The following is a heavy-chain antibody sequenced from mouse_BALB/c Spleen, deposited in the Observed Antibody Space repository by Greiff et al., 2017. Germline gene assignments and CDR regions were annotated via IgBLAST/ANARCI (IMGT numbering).Heavy chain of an antibody. Sequence: QSGPGLVKPSQSLSLTCTVTGYSITSDYAWNWIRQFPGNKLEWMGYISYSGSTSYNPSLKSRISITRDTSKNQFFLQLNSVTTEDTATYYCARYGYLYYYAMDYWDQGTSVTVSS. CDR1: GYSITSDYA. CDR2: ISYSGST. CDR3: ARYGYLYYYAMDY. D-gene: IGHD1-2*01. V-gene: IGHV3-2*02. J-gene: IGHJ4*01.